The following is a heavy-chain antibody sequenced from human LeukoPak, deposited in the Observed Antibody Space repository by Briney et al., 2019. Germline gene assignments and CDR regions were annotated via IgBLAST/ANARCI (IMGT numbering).Heavy chain of an antibody. V-gene: IGHV3-23*01. CDR1: GFTFSSYA. Sequence: PGGSLRLSCAASGFTFSSYAMSWVRQAPGKGLEWVSAISGSGGSTYYADSVKGRFTISGDNSKNTLYLQMNSLRAEDTAVYYCAKVSEQLVSTYYFDYWGQGTLVTVSS. CDR3: AKVSEQLVSTYYFDY. J-gene: IGHJ4*02. CDR2: ISGSGGST. D-gene: IGHD6-6*01.